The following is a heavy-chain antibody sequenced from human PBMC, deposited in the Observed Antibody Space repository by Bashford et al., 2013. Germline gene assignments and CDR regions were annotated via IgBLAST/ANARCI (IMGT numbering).Heavy chain of an antibody. CDR2: ISAYNGNT. D-gene: IGHD2-15*01. V-gene: IGHV1-18*01. J-gene: IGHJ4*02. Sequence: ASVKVSCKASGYTSTNYGINWVRQAPGQGLEWMGWISAYNGNTNYAQNLQGRVSMTTDTSTSTAYMELRRLRSDDAAVYYCASGRFLPYGPTLVHWGRGNPGHRLL. CDR3: ASGRFLPYGPTLVH. CDR1: GYTSTNYG.